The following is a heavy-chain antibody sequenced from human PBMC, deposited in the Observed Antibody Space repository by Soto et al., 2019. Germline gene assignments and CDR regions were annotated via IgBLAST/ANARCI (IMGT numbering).Heavy chain of an antibody. D-gene: IGHD2-15*01. CDR3: ARDKTVAVVAATPDFDY. CDR1: GYTFTSYG. CDR2: ISAYNGNT. Sequence: QVQLVQSGAEVKKPGASVKVSCKASGYTFTSYGISWVRQAPGQGLEWMGWISAYNGNTNYAQKLQGRVTMTTDTSTSTAYMELRSLRSDDTAVYYCARDKTVAVVAATPDFDYWGQGTLVTVSS. J-gene: IGHJ4*02. V-gene: IGHV1-18*01.